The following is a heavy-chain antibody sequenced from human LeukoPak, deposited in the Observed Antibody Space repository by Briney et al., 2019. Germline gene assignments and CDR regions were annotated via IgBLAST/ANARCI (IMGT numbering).Heavy chain of an antibody. Sequence: ASVKVSCKASGYTFTGYYMHWVRQAPGQGLEWMGWINPNSGGTNYAQKFQGRVTMTRDTSISTAYMELSRLRSDDTAVYYCARDHSSSSQLLDYWGQGTLVTVSS. D-gene: IGHD2-2*01. CDR2: INPNSGGT. CDR3: ARDHSSSSQLLDY. CDR1: GYTFTGYY. V-gene: IGHV1-2*02. J-gene: IGHJ4*02.